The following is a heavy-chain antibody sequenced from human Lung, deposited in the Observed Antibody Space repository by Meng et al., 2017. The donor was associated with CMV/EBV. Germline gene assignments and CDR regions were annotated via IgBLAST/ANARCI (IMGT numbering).Heavy chain of an antibody. J-gene: IGHJ6*02. D-gene: IGHD6-6*01. V-gene: IGHV1-18*01. CDR3: SRSKIAARSHYYYGMDV. Sequence: ASXXVSXKASGYKFTDYGITWVRQAPGQGLEWMGWIYTYNGNTNFAQNVQGRGSMTRDTSTSTAYMELRSLRSDDTAVYYCSRSKIAARSHYYYGMDVWVQGNXVTVSS. CDR2: IYTYNGNT. CDR1: GYKFTDYG.